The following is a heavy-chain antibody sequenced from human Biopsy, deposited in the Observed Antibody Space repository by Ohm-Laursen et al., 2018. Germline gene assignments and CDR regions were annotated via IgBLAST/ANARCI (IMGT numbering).Heavy chain of an antibody. D-gene: IGHD1-26*01. CDR1: GGSIGSFF. CDR3: ARVGVGAPSIDYFDS. Sequence: TLSLTCTVSGGSIGSFFWSWIRQTPGKGLEWIGYIYYSGSTNYNPSLRSRVTISVDRSKNQFSLELSSVTAADTAVYYCARVGVGAPSIDYFDSWGQGALVTVSS. V-gene: IGHV4-59*01. J-gene: IGHJ4*02. CDR2: IYYSGST.